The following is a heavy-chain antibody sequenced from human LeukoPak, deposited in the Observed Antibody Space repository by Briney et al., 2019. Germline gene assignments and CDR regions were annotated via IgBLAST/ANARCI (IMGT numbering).Heavy chain of an antibody. CDR3: AREGPSIAVAAGDY. J-gene: IGHJ4*02. Sequence: PGGSLRLSCAASGFTFSNYSMNWVRQAPGKGLEWVSSISSSSSYIYYADSVKGRFTISRDSAKNSLYLQINSLRAAETAVYYCAREGPSIAVAAGDYWGQGTLVTVSS. V-gene: IGHV3-21*01. CDR1: GFTFSNYS. CDR2: ISSSSSYI. D-gene: IGHD6-19*01.